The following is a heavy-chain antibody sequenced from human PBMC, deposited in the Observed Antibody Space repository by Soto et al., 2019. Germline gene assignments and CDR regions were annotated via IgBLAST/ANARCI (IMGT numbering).Heavy chain of an antibody. V-gene: IGHV4-30-2*01. D-gene: IGHD2-8*01. CDR1: GGSISSGGYS. J-gene: IGHJ4*02. CDR2: IYHSGST. CDR3: ARRWGYAIDY. Sequence: SETLSLTCAVSGGSISSGGYSWSWIRQPPGKGLEWIGYIYHSGSTYYNPSLKSRVTISVDRSKNQFSLKLSSVTAADTAVYYCARRWGYAIDYWGQGTLVTVSS.